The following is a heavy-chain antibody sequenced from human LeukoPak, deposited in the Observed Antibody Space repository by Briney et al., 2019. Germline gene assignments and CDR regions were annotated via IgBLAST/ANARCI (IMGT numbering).Heavy chain of an antibody. Sequence: GGSLRLSCAASGFTFSSYRMSWVRQAPGKGREWVANIKQDGVEQYYVDSVEGRFTISRDNAKSSLFLQMNSLRAEDTAVYYCARISQRSFDPCGQGTLVTVSS. CDR2: IKQDGVEQ. CDR1: GFTFSSYR. J-gene: IGHJ5*02. V-gene: IGHV3-7*05. D-gene: IGHD2-15*01. CDR3: ARISQRSFDP.